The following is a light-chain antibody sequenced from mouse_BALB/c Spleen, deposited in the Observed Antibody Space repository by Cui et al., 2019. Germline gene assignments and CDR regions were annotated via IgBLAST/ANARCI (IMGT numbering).Light chain of an antibody. CDR3: QQWSSNPLT. J-gene: IGKJ5*01. Sequence: QIVLTQPPALMSAAPGENVTMTCSASSSVTYMYWYQQKPRSSPKPWIYLTSNLASGVPARFSGSGSGTSYSLTISSMEAEDAATYYCQQWSSNPLTFGAGTKLELK. CDR1: SSVTY. V-gene: IGKV4-68*01. CDR2: LTS.